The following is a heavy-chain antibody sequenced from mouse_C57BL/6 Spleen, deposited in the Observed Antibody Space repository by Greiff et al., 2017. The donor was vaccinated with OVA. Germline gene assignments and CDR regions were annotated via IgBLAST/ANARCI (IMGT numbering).Heavy chain of an antibody. CDR3: ARRDD. Sequence: QVQLQQSGAELMKPGASVTLSCKATGYTFTGYWIEWVKQRPGHGLEWIGVILPGCGSTSYNEQFKGKATFTADTSSNTAYMQHSSLTTEDSAIYYCARRDDWGQGTTLTVAS. CDR1: GYTFTGYW. V-gene: IGHV1-9*01. J-gene: IGHJ2*01. CDR2: ILPGCGST.